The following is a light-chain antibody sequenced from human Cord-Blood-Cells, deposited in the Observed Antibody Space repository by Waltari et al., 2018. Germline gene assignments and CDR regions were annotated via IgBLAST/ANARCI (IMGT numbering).Light chain of an antibody. J-gene: IGKJ4*01. Sequence: DIVMTQSPDSLAVSLGERATINCKSSQSVLYSSNNKNYLAWYQQKPGQPTKLLIYWACTRESGVPHRFSGSGSGTDVSFTISSLQAEDGGVYYHQQYYSAPLTVCGETKVVSK. CDR3: QQYYSAPLT. CDR2: WAC. CDR1: QSVLYSSNNKNY. V-gene: IGKV4-1*01.